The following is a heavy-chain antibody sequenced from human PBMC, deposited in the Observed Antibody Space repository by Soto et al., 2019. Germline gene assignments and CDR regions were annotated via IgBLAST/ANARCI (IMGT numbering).Heavy chain of an antibody. V-gene: IGHV3-23*01. J-gene: IGHJ6*02. D-gene: IGHD3-22*01. CDR1: GFTFSSSA. Sequence: PGGSLRLSCAASGFTFSSSALSWVRQAPGKGLEWVSAIVTTGYTYYADSVRGRFTISRDNSKNTLYLQMNSLRAEDTAVYYCAKDRVTMIVVVITGGVSWDVWGQGTTVTVSS. CDR3: AKDRVTMIVVVITGGVSWDV. CDR2: IVTTGYT.